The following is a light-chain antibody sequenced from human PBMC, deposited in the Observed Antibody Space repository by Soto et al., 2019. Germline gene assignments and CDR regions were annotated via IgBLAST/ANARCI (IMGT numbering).Light chain of an antibody. Sequence: EIVLTQSPGTLSLSAGKRATLSCRASQSVSSNYLAWYQQKPGQPPRLLISGASSRATGIPDRFIGSWSGTDFTFTISSLEPEEFAVYYCQHYGRSPPAWTFGQGTKVEIK. CDR3: QHYGRSPPAWT. V-gene: IGKV3-20*01. CDR2: GAS. CDR1: QSVSSNY. J-gene: IGKJ1*01.